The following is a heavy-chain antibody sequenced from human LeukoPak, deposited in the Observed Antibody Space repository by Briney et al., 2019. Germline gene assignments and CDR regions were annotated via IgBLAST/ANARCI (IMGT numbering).Heavy chain of an antibody. D-gene: IGHD2-2*01. CDR1: GGTFSSYA. V-gene: IGHV1-69*13. Sequence: GASVKVSCKASGGTFSSYAISWVRQAPGQGLEWMGGIIPIFGTANYAQKSQGRVTITADESTSTAYMELSSLRSEDTAVYYCARAGGYCSSTSCYGPAAYYYYGMDVWGKGTTVTVSS. J-gene: IGHJ6*04. CDR2: IIPIFGTA. CDR3: ARAGGYCSSTSCYGPAAYYYYGMDV.